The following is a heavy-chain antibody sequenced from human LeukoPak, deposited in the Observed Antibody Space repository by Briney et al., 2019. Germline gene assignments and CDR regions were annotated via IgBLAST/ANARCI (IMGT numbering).Heavy chain of an antibody. CDR1: LFSFRHQA. CDR3: SKEPTFGVVTQFDY. Sequence: SCVPSLFSFRHQAMIWVRQAPRTGREGASAISGSVGCTYYAHYVKGRFTISRNNSKNTLYLQLDSLSADRRGEYYVSKEPTFGVVTQFDYWGQGALVTVSS. J-gene: IGHJ4*02. V-gene: IGHV3-23*01. D-gene: IGHD3-3*01. CDR2: ISGSVGCT.